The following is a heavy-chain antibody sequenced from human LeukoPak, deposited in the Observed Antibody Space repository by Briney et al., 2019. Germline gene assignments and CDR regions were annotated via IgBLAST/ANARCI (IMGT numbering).Heavy chain of an antibody. CDR3: ASDRIWFGESTNEY. CDR2: IYTSGSI. V-gene: IGHV4-61*02. CDR1: GGSISSAAYY. J-gene: IGHJ4*02. Sequence: PSQTLSLTCIVSGGSISSAAYYWSWIRQPAGKGLEWIGRIYTSGSIDYNPSLKSRLTISVDTSKNQFSLNLNSVTAADTAFYYCASDRIWFGESTNEYWGQGTLVTVSS. D-gene: IGHD3-10*01.